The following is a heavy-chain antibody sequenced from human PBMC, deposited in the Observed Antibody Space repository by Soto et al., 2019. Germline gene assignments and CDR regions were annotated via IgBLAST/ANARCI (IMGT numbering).Heavy chain of an antibody. V-gene: IGHV1-69*01. Sequence: QVQLVQSGAEVKKPGSSVKVSCKASGGTFSSYAISWVRQAPGQGLEWMGGIFPIFGTANYAQKFQGRVTITADESTSTAYMELSSLRSEDTAVYYCARDRPTIFGVVNPYYFDYWGQGTLVTVSS. D-gene: IGHD3-3*01. J-gene: IGHJ4*02. CDR1: GGTFSSYA. CDR3: ARDRPTIFGVVNPYYFDY. CDR2: IFPIFGTA.